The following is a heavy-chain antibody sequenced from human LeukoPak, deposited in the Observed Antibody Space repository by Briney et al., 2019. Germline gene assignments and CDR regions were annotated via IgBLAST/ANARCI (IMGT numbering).Heavy chain of an antibody. CDR3: ARDQSSYTSSSYFDP. J-gene: IGHJ5*02. CDR1: DDSISSYF. V-gene: IGHV4-59*01. Sequence: SETLSLTCTVSDDSISSYFWSWIRQPPGKGLEWIGYIYHSGVTHYNPSLKSRVTISVDTPKNQFSLKLSSVTAADTAVYYCARDQSSYTSSSYFDPWGQGALVTVSS. D-gene: IGHD6-6*01. CDR2: IYHSGVT.